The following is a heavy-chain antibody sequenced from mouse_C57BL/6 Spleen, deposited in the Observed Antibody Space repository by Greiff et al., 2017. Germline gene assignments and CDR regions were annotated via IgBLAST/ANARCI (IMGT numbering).Heavy chain of an antibody. CDR1: GYSFTSYY. V-gene: IGHV1-66*01. D-gene: IGHD1-1*01. CDR2: IYPGSGNT. CDR3: ARRGYYGSSYFDD. Sequence: VQRVESGPELVKPGASVKISCKASGYSFTSYYIHWVKQRPGQGLEWIGWIYPGSGNTKYNEKFKGKATLTADTSSSTAYMQLSSLTSEDSAVYYCARRGYYGSSYFDDWGQGTTLTVSS. J-gene: IGHJ2*01.